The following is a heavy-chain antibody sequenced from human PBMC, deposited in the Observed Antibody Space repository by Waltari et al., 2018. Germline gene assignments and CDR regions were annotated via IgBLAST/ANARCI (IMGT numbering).Heavy chain of an antibody. D-gene: IGHD3-16*01. CDR1: GVSISAYY. V-gene: IGHV4-4*07. CDR3: ARGYSDDGGEYFQH. J-gene: IGHJ1*01. Sequence: QVQLQESGPRLVEPWETLSLTCRISGVSISAYYWSWIRKPAGKGLEFIGRVYTAGTTDYNPSLRSRATGSVDKSKNHFSLSLTSVTAADTAIYYCARGYSDDGGEYFQHWGQGTLVSVSS. CDR2: VYTAGTT.